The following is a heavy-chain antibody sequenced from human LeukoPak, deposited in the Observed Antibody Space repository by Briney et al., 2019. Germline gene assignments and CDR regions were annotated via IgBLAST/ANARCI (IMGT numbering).Heavy chain of an antibody. CDR2: ISNDGSNK. D-gene: IGHD5-18*01. CDR1: GFTFNSYA. V-gene: IGHV3-30*14. CDR3: AREDTAMVKGVDY. J-gene: IGHJ4*02. Sequence: GGSLRLSCAASGFTFNSYAMHWVRQAPGKGLEWVAVISNDGSNKYYGDSVKGRFIISRDNSKNTLYLQMNSLRAEDTAVYYCAREDTAMVKGVDYWGQGTLVAVSS.